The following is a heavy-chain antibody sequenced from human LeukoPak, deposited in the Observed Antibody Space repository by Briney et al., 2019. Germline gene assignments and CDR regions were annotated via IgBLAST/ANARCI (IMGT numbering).Heavy chain of an antibody. D-gene: IGHD6-13*01. V-gene: IGHV3-33*01. CDR3: AREGAPYSSSWYVDY. Sequence: PGGSLRLSCAASGFTFSSYGMRWVRQAPGKGLEWVAVIWYDGSNKYYADSVKGRFTISRDNSKNTLYLQMNSLRAEDTAVYYCAREGAPYSSSWYVDYWGQGTLVTVSS. CDR1: GFTFSSYG. CDR2: IWYDGSNK. J-gene: IGHJ4*02.